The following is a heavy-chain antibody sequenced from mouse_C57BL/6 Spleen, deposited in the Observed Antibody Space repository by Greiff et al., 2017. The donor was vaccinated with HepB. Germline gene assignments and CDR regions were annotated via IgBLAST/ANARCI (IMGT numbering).Heavy chain of an antibody. CDR3: TSYYYGSSFYAMDY. CDR2: IDPETGGT. Sequence: QVQLQQSGAELVRPGASVTLSCKASGYTFTDYEMHWVKQTPVHGLEWIGAIDPETGGTAYNQKFKGKAILTADKSSSTAYMELRSLTSEDSAVYYCTSYYYGSSFYAMDYWGQVTSVTVSS. J-gene: IGHJ4*01. V-gene: IGHV1-15*01. D-gene: IGHD1-1*01. CDR1: GYTFTDYE.